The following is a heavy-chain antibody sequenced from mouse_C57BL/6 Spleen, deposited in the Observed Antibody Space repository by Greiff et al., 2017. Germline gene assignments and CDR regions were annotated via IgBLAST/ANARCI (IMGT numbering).Heavy chain of an antibody. Sequence: QVQLQQPGAELVKPGASVKMSCKASGYTFTSYWITWVKQRPGQGLEWIGDIYPGSGSTNYNEKFKSKATLTVDTSSSTAYMQLSSLTSEDSAVYYCARIPYYGSSNYAMDYWGQGTSVTVSS. CDR3: ARIPYYGSSNYAMDY. D-gene: IGHD1-1*01. CDR1: GYTFTSYW. CDR2: IYPGSGST. J-gene: IGHJ4*01. V-gene: IGHV1-55*01.